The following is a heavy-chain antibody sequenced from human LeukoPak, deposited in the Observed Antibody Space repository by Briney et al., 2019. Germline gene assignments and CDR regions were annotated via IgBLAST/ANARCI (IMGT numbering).Heavy chain of an antibody. V-gene: IGHV1-18*01. CDR2: ISAYNGNT. D-gene: IGHD2-15*01. CDR1: GYTFTSYG. CDR3: ARDQVAYCSGGSCYSLGY. J-gene: IGHJ4*02. Sequence: ASVNVSCKASGYTFTSYGISWVRQAPGQGLEWMGWISAYNGNTNYAQKLQGRVTMTTDTSTSTAYMELRSLRSDDTAVYYCARDQVAYCSGGSCYSLGYWGQGTLVTVSS.